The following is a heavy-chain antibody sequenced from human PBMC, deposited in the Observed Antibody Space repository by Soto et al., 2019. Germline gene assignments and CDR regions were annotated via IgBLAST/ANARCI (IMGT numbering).Heavy chain of an antibody. J-gene: IGHJ6*02. CDR1: GGTFSSYA. CDR3: ARGPIDYYGSGSYGTPIADYYYGMDV. V-gene: IGHV1-69*13. Sequence: GASVKVSCKASGGTFSSYAISWVRQAPGQGLEWMGGIIPIFGTANCAQKFQGRVTITADESTSTAYMELSSLRSEDTAVYYCARGPIDYYGSGSYGTPIADYYYGMDVWGQGTTVTVS. D-gene: IGHD3-10*01. CDR2: IIPIFGTA.